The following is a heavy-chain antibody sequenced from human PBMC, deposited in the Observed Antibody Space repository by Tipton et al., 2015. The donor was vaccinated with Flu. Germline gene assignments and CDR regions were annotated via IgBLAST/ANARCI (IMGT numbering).Heavy chain of an antibody. D-gene: IGHD2-15*01. CDR1: GFTVTNNY. Sequence: SLRLSCAASGFTVTNNYVTWVRQAPGRGLEWVSVISGSGGSTYYADSVKGRFTISRDNSKNTLYLQMNSLRAEDTAVYYCAKEVLGYCSGGSCAPDWGQGTLVTVSS. CDR3: AKEVLGYCSGGSCAPD. J-gene: IGHJ4*02. CDR2: ISGSGGST. V-gene: IGHV3-23*01.